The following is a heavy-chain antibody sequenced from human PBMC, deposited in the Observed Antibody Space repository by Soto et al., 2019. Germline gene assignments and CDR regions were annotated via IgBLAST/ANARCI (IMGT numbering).Heavy chain of an antibody. CDR2: VYHSGST. CDR1: GGSIIRSNW. J-gene: IGHJ4*01. D-gene: IGHD5-18*01. Sequence: PSETLSLTCAVSGGSIIRSNWWSWVRHPPGKGLEWIGKVYHSGSTDYNPSLKSRVTISVDKSRNQFSLKLSSVTAADTAVYYCAILGPTAMVPSYFDYWGHGTLVT. CDR3: AILGPTAMVPSYFDY. V-gene: IGHV4-4*02.